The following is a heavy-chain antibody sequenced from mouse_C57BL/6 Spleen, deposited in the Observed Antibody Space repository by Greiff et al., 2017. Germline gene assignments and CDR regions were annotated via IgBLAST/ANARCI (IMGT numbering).Heavy chain of an antibody. V-gene: IGHV5-17*01. CDR1: GFTFSDYG. J-gene: IGHJ1*03. D-gene: IGHD2-4*01. CDR3: ARGYDYDGYFDV. CDR2: ISSGSSTI. Sequence: DVMLVESGGGLVKPGGSLKLSCAASGFTFSDYGMHWVRQAPEKGLEWDAYISSGSSTIYYADTVKGRFTISRDNAKNTLFLQMTSLRSEDTAMYYCARGYDYDGYFDVWGTGTTVTVSS.